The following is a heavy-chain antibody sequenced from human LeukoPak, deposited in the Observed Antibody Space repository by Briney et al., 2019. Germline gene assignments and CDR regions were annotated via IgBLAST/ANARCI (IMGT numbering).Heavy chain of an antibody. D-gene: IGHD4-17*01. Sequence: PSETLSLTCAVYGGSFSGYYWSWIRQPPGKGLEWIGEINHSGSTNYNPSLKSRVTISVDTSKNQFSLKLSSVTAADTAVYYCAGYGDYHYWGQGTLVTVSS. CDR1: GGSFSGYY. J-gene: IGHJ4*02. CDR2: INHSGST. V-gene: IGHV4-34*01. CDR3: AGYGDYHY.